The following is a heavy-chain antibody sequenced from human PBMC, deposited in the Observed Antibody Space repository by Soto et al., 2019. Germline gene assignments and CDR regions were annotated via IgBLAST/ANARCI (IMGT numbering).Heavy chain of an antibody. D-gene: IGHD6-13*01. CDR1: GVTFSTYG. J-gene: IGHJ4*02. V-gene: IGHV3-30*18. Sequence: PAVTLRLSCAASGVTFSTYGMHWFRQAPGKGLEWVAAMSYDGTKQYYVDSVKGRFTISRDNSRNTLFLQLNSLRDEDTAVYYCAKEYGSTWIDHCGKGTPVTVS. CDR3: AKEYGSTWIDH. CDR2: MSYDGTKQ.